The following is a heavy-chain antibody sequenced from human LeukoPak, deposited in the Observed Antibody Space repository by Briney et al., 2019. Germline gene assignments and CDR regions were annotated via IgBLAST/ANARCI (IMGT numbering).Heavy chain of an antibody. Sequence: PSETLSLTCAVYGGSFSGYYWSWIRQPPGKGLEWIGEINHSGSTNYNPSPKSRVTISVDTSKNQFSLKLSSVTAADTAVYYCARRGRGYMVRGVFNWFDPWGQGTLVTVSS. V-gene: IGHV4-34*01. J-gene: IGHJ5*02. CDR3: ARRGRGYMVRGVFNWFDP. D-gene: IGHD3-10*01. CDR1: GGSFSGYY. CDR2: INHSGST.